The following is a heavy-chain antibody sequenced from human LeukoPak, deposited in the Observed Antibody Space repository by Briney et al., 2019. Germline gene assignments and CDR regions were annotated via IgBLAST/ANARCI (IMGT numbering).Heavy chain of an antibody. CDR3: ARHPNDYVWGSYRYRHVGRFDY. CDR2: INHSGST. Sequence: ASETLSLTCAVYGGSFSGYYWSWIRQPPGKGLEWMGEINHSGSTNYNPSLKSRVTISVDTSKNQFSLQLSSVTAADTAVYYCARHPNDYVWGSYRYRHVGRFDYWGQGTLVTVSS. V-gene: IGHV4-34*01. CDR1: GGSFSGYY. J-gene: IGHJ4*02. D-gene: IGHD3-16*02.